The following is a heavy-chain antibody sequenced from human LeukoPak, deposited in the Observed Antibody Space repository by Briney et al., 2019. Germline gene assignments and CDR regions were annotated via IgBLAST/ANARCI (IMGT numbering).Heavy chain of an antibody. CDR2: ISGSGGST. CDR1: GFTFSSYA. V-gene: IGHV3-23*01. CDR3: ASRTVYYYDSSGPTEYYFDY. Sequence: GGSLRLSCAASGFTFSSYAMSWVRQAPGKGLEWVSAISGSGGSTYYADSVKGRFTISRDNSKNTLYLQMNSLRAEDTAVYYCASRTVYYYDSSGPTEYYFDYWGQGTLVTVSS. J-gene: IGHJ4*02. D-gene: IGHD3-22*01.